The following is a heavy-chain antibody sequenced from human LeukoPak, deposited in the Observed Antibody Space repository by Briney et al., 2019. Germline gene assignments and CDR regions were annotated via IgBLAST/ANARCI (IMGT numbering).Heavy chain of an antibody. Sequence: GGSLRLSCSASGFTFSSYAMHWVRQAPGKGLVYVSAISSNGGSTYYADSVKGRFTISRDNSKNTLYLQMSSLRAEDTAVYYCVKGPIAARYFDYWG. V-gene: IGHV3-64D*09. D-gene: IGHD6-6*01. CDR2: ISSNGGST. CDR1: GFTFSSYA. CDR3: VKGPIAARYFDY. J-gene: IGHJ4*03.